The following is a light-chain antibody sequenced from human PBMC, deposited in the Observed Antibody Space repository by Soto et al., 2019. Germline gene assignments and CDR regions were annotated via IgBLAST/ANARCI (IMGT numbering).Light chain of an antibody. Sequence: EIVMTQSPATLSVSPGGRATLSCRASQSVRSNLAWFQQKPGQTPRLLIHDASTRATDIPARFSGSGSGTEFALTISSLQSEDFAVYYCQQYSTWPRTFGQGTKVEIK. V-gene: IGKV3-15*01. CDR3: QQYSTWPRT. J-gene: IGKJ1*01. CDR2: DAS. CDR1: QSVRSN.